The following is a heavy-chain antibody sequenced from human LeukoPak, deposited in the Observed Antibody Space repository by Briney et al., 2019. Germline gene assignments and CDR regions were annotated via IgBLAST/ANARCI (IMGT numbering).Heavy chain of an antibody. V-gene: IGHV4-34*01. CDR2: IYHSGYT. Sequence: SETLSLTCAVSGGSFDDYYWSWVRQTPGKGLEWIGEIYHSGYTNDSPSLKSRVTLSIDTSRKQFSLNLRSVTVADTGIYYCTRMTAGHDYWGQGPRDSVPT. D-gene: IGHD2-21*02. CDR3: TRMTAGHDY. J-gene: IGHJ4*02. CDR1: GGSFDDYY.